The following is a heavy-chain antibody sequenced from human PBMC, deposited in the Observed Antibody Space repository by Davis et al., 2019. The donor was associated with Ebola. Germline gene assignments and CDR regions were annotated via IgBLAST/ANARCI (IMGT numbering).Heavy chain of an antibody. J-gene: IGHJ5*02. Sequence: GESLKISCKGSEYIFATYWIAWVRQTPGRGLEWVGMIFPSKSYMKYSPSFEGQVTISVDQSISTAYLQWSSLKASDTAVYYCARGSSGSYSWGRGTLVTVSA. CDR1: EYIFATYW. CDR2: IFPSKSYM. D-gene: IGHD6-19*01. CDR3: ARGSSGSYS. V-gene: IGHV5-51*01.